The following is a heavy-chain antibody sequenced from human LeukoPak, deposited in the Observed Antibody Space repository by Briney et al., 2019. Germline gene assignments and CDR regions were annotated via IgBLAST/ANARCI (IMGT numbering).Heavy chain of an antibody. CDR1: GGTFSSYA. Sequence: ASVKVSCKASGGTFSSYAISWVRQAPAQGLEWMGRIIPILGIANYAQKFQGRVTITADKSTSTAYMELSSLRSEDTAVYYCARVIGSGWSGFDYWGQGTLDTVSS. CDR2: IIPILGIA. CDR3: ARVIGSGWSGFDY. D-gene: IGHD6-19*01. V-gene: IGHV1-69*04. J-gene: IGHJ4*02.